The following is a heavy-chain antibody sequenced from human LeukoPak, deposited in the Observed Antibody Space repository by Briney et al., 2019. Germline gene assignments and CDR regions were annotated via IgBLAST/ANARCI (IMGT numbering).Heavy chain of an antibody. Sequence: ASVKVSCKASGYTFTSYGISWVRQAPGQGLECMGWISAYNGNTNYAQKLQGRVTMTTDTSTSTAYMELRSLRSDDTAVYYCARDRGHQDTAMVPDYWGQGTLVTVSS. J-gene: IGHJ4*02. D-gene: IGHD5-18*01. CDR2: ISAYNGNT. V-gene: IGHV1-18*01. CDR1: GYTFTSYG. CDR3: ARDRGHQDTAMVPDY.